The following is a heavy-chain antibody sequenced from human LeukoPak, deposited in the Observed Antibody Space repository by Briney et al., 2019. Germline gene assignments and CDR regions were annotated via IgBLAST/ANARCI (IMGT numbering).Heavy chain of an antibody. CDR2: INAYNGNT. V-gene: IGHV1-18*01. J-gene: IGHJ4*02. D-gene: IGHD6-13*01. CDR3: ARQLRGSWIDY. CDR1: GYTFTIYG. Sequence: ASVKVSSKASGYTFTIYGISWVRQAPGQGLEWMGWINAYNGNTNYAQKLQGRVTMTTDTSTSTAYMELRSLRYDDTAVYYCARQLRGSWIDYWGQGTLVTGSS.